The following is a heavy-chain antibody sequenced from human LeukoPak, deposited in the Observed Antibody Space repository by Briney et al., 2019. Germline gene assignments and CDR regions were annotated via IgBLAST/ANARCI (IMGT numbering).Heavy chain of an antibody. CDR3: AREGLGAPTSAGDAFDV. CDR1: GYTFNSYG. Sequence: ASVKVSCKASGYTFNSYGISWVRQAPGQGLEWMGWIRAYNGNTNYAQKLQGRVTMTTDTATSTAYMELRSLRSDDTAVYYCAREGLGAPTSAGDAFDVWGQGTMVTVSS. V-gene: IGHV1-18*01. CDR2: IRAYNGNT. D-gene: IGHD3-16*01. J-gene: IGHJ3*01.